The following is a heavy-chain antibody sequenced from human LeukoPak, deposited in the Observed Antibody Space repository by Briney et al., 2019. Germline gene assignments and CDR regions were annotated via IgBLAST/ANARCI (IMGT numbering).Heavy chain of an antibody. CDR2: IKQDGSEK. CDR3: ARGWGDCTTVSCYTGGDVFDM. J-gene: IGHJ3*02. V-gene: IGHV3-7*01. D-gene: IGHD2-2*02. Sequence: GGSLRLSCVASGFTFSRYWMSWVREAPGKGLEWVANIKQDGSEKYYVDSVKGRFTISRDNAKNSLFLQMNSLRAEDTAVYYCARGWGDCTTVSCYTGGDVFDMWGQGTMVTVSP. CDR1: GFTFSRYW.